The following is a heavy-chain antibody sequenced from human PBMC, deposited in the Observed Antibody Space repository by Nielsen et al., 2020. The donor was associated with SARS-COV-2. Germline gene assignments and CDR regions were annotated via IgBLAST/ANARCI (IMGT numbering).Heavy chain of an antibody. D-gene: IGHD3-3*01. CDR1: GFTFTSYW. Sequence: GGSLRLSCAASGFTFTSYWMTWVRQAPGKGLEWVAVIWYDGSNKYYADSVKGRFIISRDNAKNSLYLQMNSLRAEDTAVYYCVRDSSVVIWSGYPVDWGQGTLVTVSS. J-gene: IGHJ4*02. CDR3: VRDSSVVIWSGYPVD. V-gene: IGHV3-33*08. CDR2: IWYDGSNK.